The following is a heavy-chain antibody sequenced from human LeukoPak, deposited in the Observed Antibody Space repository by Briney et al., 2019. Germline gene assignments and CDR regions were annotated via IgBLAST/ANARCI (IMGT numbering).Heavy chain of an antibody. V-gene: IGHV3-23*01. J-gene: IGHJ4*02. Sequence: GGSLRLSCAASGFTFSSYFMTWVRQAPGKGLEWVSAISGSGDDTYYADSVKGRFTISRDNSKNTLYVQMNSLRAEDTAVYYCAKGALITIFGVVPGYWGQGTLVTVSS. CDR3: AKGALITIFGVVPGY. CDR2: ISGSGDDT. D-gene: IGHD3-3*01. CDR1: GFTFSSYF.